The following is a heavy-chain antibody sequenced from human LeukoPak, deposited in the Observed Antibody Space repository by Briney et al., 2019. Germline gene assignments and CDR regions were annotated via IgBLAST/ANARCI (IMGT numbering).Heavy chain of an antibody. CDR3: ARDQVNYDSSGYYAYYYYGMDV. J-gene: IGHJ6*02. CDR2: ISAYNGNT. CDR1: GYSFTSYG. D-gene: IGHD3-22*01. V-gene: IGHV1-18*01. Sequence: ASVNLSCKASGYSFTSYGISWVRQAPRQGNEWVGWISAYNGNTNYAQKLQGRVTMTTDTSTSTAYMELRSLRSDDTAVYYCARDQVNYDSSGYYAYYYYGMDVWGQGTTVTVSS.